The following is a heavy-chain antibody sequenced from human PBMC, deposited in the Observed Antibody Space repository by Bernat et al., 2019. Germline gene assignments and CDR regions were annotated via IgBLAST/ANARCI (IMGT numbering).Heavy chain of an antibody. Sequence: QVQLVESGGGVVQPGRSLRLSCAASGFTFSSYGMHWVRQAPGKGLEWVAVISYDGSNKYYADSVKGRFTISRDNSKNTLYLQMNSLRAEDTAVYYCAKDRRYFDAFDIWGQGTMVTVSS. D-gene: IGHD3-9*01. CDR1: GFTFSSYG. J-gene: IGHJ3*02. CDR3: AKDRRYFDAFDI. CDR2: ISYDGSNK. V-gene: IGHV3-30*18.